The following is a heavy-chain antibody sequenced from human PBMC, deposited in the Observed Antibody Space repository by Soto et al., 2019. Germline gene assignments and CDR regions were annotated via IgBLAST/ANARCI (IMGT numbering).Heavy chain of an antibody. CDR2: ISYDGSNK. D-gene: IGHD6-13*01. J-gene: IGHJ5*02. V-gene: IGHV3-30-3*01. CDR1: GFTFSSYA. CDR3: AREVSDSKGLPP. Sequence: QVQLVESGGGVVQPGRSLRLSCAASGFTFSSYAMHRVRQAPGKGLEWVAVISYDGSNKYYADSVKGQFTISRDNSKNTLYLQMNSLRAEDTAVYECAREVSDSKGLPPWGQGTLVAVSS.